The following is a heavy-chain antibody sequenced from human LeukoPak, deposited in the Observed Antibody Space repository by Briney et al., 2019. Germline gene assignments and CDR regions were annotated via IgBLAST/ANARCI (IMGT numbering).Heavy chain of an antibody. J-gene: IGHJ4*02. CDR3: ANTATVTLPPFDY. CDR2: ISGSGDST. Sequence: TGGSLRLSCAASGFTFSNYAMNWVRQAPGKGLEWVSAISGSGDSTYYADSVKGRFTISRDNSKNTLYLQMNSLRAEDTAVYYCANTATVTLPPFDYWGQGTLVTVSS. D-gene: IGHD4-17*01. V-gene: IGHV3-23*01. CDR1: GFTFSNYA.